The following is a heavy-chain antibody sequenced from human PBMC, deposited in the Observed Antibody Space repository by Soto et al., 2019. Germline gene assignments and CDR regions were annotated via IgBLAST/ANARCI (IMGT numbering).Heavy chain of an antibody. CDR2: INPSGGST. J-gene: IGHJ1*01. V-gene: IGHV1-46*03. Sequence: QVQLVQSGAEVKKPGASVKVSCKASGYTFTSYYMHWVRQAPGQGLEWMGIINPSGGSTSYAQKFQGRGTMTREPSTSTGYMELSSLRSEDTAVYYCARPAQGAVAEYFQHWGQGTLVTVSS. D-gene: IGHD6-19*01. CDR1: GYTFTSYY. CDR3: ARPAQGAVAEYFQH.